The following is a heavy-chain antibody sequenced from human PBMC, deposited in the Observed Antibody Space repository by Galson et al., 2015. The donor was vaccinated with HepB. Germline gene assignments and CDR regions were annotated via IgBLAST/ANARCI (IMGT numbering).Heavy chain of an antibody. D-gene: IGHD6-13*01. J-gene: IGHJ5*02. CDR3: AATYSSSWYPRWSDP. CDR2: IYTRGST. V-gene: IGHV4-4*07. Sequence: DTRSLPCTGSGGSISSYYWRWILQHAGGGLELSGRIYTRGSTNYNASLKSRVTMAVEKSKNQFSLKLSSVTAADTAVYYCAATYSSSWYPRWSDPWGQRTLVTVSS. CDR1: GGSISSYY.